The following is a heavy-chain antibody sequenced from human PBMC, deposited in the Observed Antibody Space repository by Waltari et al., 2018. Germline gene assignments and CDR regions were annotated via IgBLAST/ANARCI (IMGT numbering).Heavy chain of an antibody. J-gene: IGHJ4*02. CDR1: GYIFTDFN. D-gene: IGHD3-10*01. V-gene: IGHV1-2*02. CDR3: ARKGRASSDPFDH. Sequence: QSGPEVKKPGASVTVSCKTSGYIFTDFNVHWVRQAPGQGLEWMGWINPDSGGTLYAQNFQGRVTMTRDTSVTTVYMELTSLKSDDTAVYSCARKGRASSDPFDHWGQGTLVTVSS. CDR2: INPDSGGT.